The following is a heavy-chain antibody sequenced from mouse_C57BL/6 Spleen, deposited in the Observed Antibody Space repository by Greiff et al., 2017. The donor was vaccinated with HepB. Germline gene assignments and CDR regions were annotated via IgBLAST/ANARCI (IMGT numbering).Heavy chain of an antibody. V-gene: IGHV1-64*01. Sequence: QVQLQQPGAELVKPGASVKLSCKASGYTFTSYWMHWVKQRPGQGLEWIGMIHPNSGSTNYNEKFKSKATLTVDKSSSTAYMQLSSLTSEDSAVYYCARYDYRGNYAMDYWGQGTSVTVSS. J-gene: IGHJ4*01. CDR2: IHPNSGST. CDR1: GYTFTSYW. D-gene: IGHD2-12*01. CDR3: ARYDYRGNYAMDY.